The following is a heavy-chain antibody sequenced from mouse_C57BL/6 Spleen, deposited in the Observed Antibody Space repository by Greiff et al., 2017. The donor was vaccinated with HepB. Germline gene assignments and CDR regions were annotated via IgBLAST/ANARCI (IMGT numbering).Heavy chain of an antibody. CDR2: INPSNGGT. J-gene: IGHJ1*03. CDR1: GYTFTSYW. V-gene: IGHV1-53*01. CDR3: ALYYSNYEGYFDV. Sequence: QVQLKQPGTELVKPGASVKLSRKASGYTFTSYWMHWVKQRPGQGLEWIGNINPSNGGTNYNEKFKSKATLTVDKSSSTAYMQLSSLTSEDSAVYYCALYYSNYEGYFDVWGTGTTVTVSS. D-gene: IGHD2-5*01.